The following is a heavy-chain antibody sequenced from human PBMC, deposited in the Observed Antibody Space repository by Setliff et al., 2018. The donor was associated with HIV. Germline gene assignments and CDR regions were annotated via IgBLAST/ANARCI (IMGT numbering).Heavy chain of an antibody. Sequence: ETLSLSCAASRFTFSNYAMNWVRQAPGKGLEWVSTISNFGLDTYYADSVKGRFTISRDNSKNTLYLQMTSLRVEDTAVYYCAKDGDYIWGSFSSHDAFDIWGQGTMVTVSS. D-gene: IGHD3-16*01. CDR3: AKDGDYIWGSFSSHDAFDI. CDR1: RFTFSNYA. J-gene: IGHJ3*02. V-gene: IGHV3-23*01. CDR2: ISNFGLDT.